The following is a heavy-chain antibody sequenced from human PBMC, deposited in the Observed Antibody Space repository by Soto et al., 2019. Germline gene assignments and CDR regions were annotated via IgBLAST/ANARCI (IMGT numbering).Heavy chain of an antibody. J-gene: IGHJ4*02. CDR1: GGSFSGYY. Sequence: SETLSLTCAVYGGSFSGYYWSWIRQPPGKGLEWIGEINHSGSTNYNPSLKSRVTISVDTSKNQFSLKLSSVTAADTAVYYCARGQPVAATPAPSYYFDYWGQGTLVTVSS. CDR2: INHSGST. CDR3: ARGQPVAATPAPSYYFDY. V-gene: IGHV4-34*01. D-gene: IGHD2-15*01.